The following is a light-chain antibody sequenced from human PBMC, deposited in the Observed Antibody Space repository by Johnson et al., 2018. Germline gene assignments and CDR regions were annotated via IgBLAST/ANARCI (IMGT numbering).Light chain of an antibody. CDR2: ENN. Sequence: QSVLTQPPSVSAAPGQKVTISCSGSSSNIGNNYVSWYQQLPRTAPKLLIYENNKRPSGIPDRFSGSKSGTSATLGITGLRTGDEADYYCGTWDSSLSAGNVFGTGTKVTVL. CDR1: SSNIGNNY. CDR3: GTWDSSLSAGNV. V-gene: IGLV1-51*02. J-gene: IGLJ1*01.